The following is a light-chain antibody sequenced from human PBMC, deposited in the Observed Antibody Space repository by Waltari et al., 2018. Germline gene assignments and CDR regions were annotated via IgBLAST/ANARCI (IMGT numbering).Light chain of an antibody. CDR2: VQN. CDR1: SLRRFY. J-gene: IGLJ2*01. V-gene: IGLV3-19*01. CDR3: HSRDTTSTRL. Sequence: SSELTQDPAVSVALGQTVRITCQGDSLRRFYASWYQQRPGKAPILLLYVQNNRPSWIPDRFSGSTSGNTASLTITRAQAEDEGDYFCHSRDTTSTRLFGGGTRVTV.